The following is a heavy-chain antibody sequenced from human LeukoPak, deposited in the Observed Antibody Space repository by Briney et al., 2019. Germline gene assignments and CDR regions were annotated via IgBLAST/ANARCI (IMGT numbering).Heavy chain of an antibody. CDR1: GFTFSRFG. CDR2: ISSSSSAI. D-gene: IGHD2-15*01. J-gene: IGHJ4*02. V-gene: IGHV3-48*02. CDR3: AQKGGTDH. Sequence: GGSLRLSCAASGFTFSRFGMNWVRQAPGKGLEWISYISSSSSAIYYTDSVKGRFTISRDNAKNSLYLQMSSLRDEDTAVYYCAQKGGTDHWGQGTLVTVSS.